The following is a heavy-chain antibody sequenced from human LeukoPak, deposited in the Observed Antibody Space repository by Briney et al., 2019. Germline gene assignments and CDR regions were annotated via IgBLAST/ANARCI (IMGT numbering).Heavy chain of an antibody. D-gene: IGHD3-22*01. V-gene: IGHV4-39*01. CDR3: ASESRGRYYYDSSGYYHFDY. J-gene: IGHJ4*02. Sequence: SETLSLTCTVSGGSISSSSYYWGWIRQPPGKGLEWIGSIYYSGSTSYNPSLKSRVTISVDTSKNQFSLKLSCVTAADTAVYYCASESRGRYYYDSSGYYHFDYWGQGTLVTVSS. CDR2: IYYSGST. CDR1: GGSISSSSYY.